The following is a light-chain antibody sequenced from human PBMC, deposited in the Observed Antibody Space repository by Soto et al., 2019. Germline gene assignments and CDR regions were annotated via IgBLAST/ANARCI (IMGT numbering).Light chain of an antibody. CDR2: GAS. V-gene: IGKV3-20*01. CDR1: QSVSSSY. J-gene: IGKJ4*01. CDR3: QQYDDWPLT. Sequence: EIVLTQSPGTLSLSPGERATLSCRASQSVSSSYLAWYQQKPGQAPRHLIYGASSRATGIPDRFSGSGSGTEFTLTISSLQSEDFAVYYCQQYDDWPLTFGGGTKVDIK.